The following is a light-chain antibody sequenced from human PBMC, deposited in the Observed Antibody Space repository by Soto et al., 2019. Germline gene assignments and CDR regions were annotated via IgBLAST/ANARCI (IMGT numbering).Light chain of an antibody. J-gene: IGLJ1*01. CDR2: GNI. CDR3: QSYDSTLSARYV. Sequence: QAVVTQPPSVSGAPGQRVTISCTGSSSNIGAGYDVHWYQQRPGTAPKLLIFGNINRPSGVPDRFSGSKSGTSASLDITGLQAEDEGDYYCQSYDSTLSARYVFGTGTKLTVL. CDR1: SSNIGAGYD. V-gene: IGLV1-40*01.